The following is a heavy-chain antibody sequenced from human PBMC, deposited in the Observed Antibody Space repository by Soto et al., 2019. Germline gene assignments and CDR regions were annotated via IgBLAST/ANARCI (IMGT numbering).Heavy chain of an antibody. Sequence: QAQLVESGGGVVQPGRSLTLSCAASGFTFSGDGMHWVRQAPGKGLEWVAVISYHGKVKFYEDSVKGRFTISRDYSKRTLYLQMSSLRAEDTAMYFCARDTINDTPASFASWGQGTVVTVSS. J-gene: IGHJ4*02. V-gene: IGHV3-30*03. CDR3: ARDTINDTPASFAS. CDR1: GFTFSGDG. CDR2: ISYHGKVK. D-gene: IGHD3-22*01.